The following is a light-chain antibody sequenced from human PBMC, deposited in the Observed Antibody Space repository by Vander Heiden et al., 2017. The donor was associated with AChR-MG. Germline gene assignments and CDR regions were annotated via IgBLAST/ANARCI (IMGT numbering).Light chain of an antibody. Sequence: QSVLTQPPSASGTPGQRVTISCSGSSSNIGSNTVNWYQQLPGTAPKLRSYRNNQRPSGVPDRFSGSKSGTSESLDISGLQSEDEAEYDGAAWVDSLNGVLFGGGTKLTVL. J-gene: IGLJ2*01. CDR1: SSNIGSNT. V-gene: IGLV1-44*01. CDR3: AAWVDSLNGVL. CDR2: RNN.